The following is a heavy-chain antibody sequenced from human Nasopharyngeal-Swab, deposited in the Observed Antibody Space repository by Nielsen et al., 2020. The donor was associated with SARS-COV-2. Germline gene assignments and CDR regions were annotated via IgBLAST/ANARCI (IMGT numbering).Heavy chain of an antibody. D-gene: IGHD5-12*01. CDR3: ARDPGGWSVATKGY. V-gene: IGHV3-66*01. CDR1: GFTVSSNY. CDR2: FYSGGST. Sequence: GESLKISCAASGFTVSSNYMSWVRQAPGKGLEWVSVFYSGGSTYYADSVKDRFTIFRDDSKNTLYLQMNSLRHEDTAVYYCARDPGGWSVATKGYWGQGTLVTVSS. J-gene: IGHJ4*02.